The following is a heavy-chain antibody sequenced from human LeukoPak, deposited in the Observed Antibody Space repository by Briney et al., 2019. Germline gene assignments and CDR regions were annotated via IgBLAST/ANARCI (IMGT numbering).Heavy chain of an antibody. CDR1: GYTFTGYY. J-gene: IGHJ3*02. CDR3: AIISDIVVVPAALDAFDI. Sequence: ASVKVSCKASGYTFTGYYMHWVRQAPGQGLEWMGWINPNSGGTNYAQKFQGRVTMTRDTSISTAYMELSRLRSDDTAVYYCAIISDIVVVPAALDAFDIWGQGTMVTVSS. CDR2: INPNSGGT. V-gene: IGHV1-2*02. D-gene: IGHD2-2*01.